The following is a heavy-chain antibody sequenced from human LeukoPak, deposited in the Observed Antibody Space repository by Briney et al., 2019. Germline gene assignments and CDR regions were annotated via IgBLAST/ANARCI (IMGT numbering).Heavy chain of an antibody. D-gene: IGHD6-19*01. V-gene: IGHV4-61*02. J-gene: IGHJ1*01. CDR3: ASLPGGWSYFQH. CDR1: GVSISSGSYY. CDR2: IYTSGST. Sequence: PSETLSLTCTVSGVSISSGSYYWSWTRQPAGKGLEWIGRIYTSGSTNYNPSLKSLITISVDTSKNQFSLKLSSVTAADTAVYYCASLPGGWSYFQHWGQGTLVTVSS.